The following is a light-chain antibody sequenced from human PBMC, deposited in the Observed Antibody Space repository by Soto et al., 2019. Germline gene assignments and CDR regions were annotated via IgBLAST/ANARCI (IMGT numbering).Light chain of an antibody. CDR2: DVS. Sequence: ETSSDVGLYNYVSWYRHLPGKAPELIIYDVSNRPSGGSKRLPVSKSSNPASLTISGLQAEDEADYYCNSYTSSGTYVFGTGTKVTVL. CDR1: SSDVGLYNY. J-gene: IGLJ1*01. CDR3: NSYTSSGTYV. V-gene: IGLV2-14*03.